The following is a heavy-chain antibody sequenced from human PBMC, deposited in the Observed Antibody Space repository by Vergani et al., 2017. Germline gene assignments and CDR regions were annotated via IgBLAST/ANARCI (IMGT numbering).Heavy chain of an antibody. J-gene: IGHJ4*02. Sequence: QVQLQESGPGLVKPPGTLSLTCAVSGDSISSTNCWTWVRQPPGKVLEWIGEICHTEDTKYSPSLKSRVTVSVDESRNLFSLRLNSVTAADTAVYYCATSGYRRWGYYFDYWGQGILVTVSS. V-gene: IGHV4-4*03. CDR3: ATSGYRRWGYYFDY. CDR1: GDSISSTNC. CDR2: ICHTEDT. D-gene: IGHD2-2*02.